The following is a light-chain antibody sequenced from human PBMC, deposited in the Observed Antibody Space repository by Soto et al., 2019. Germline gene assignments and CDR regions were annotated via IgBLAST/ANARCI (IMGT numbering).Light chain of an antibody. J-gene: IGLJ1*01. CDR3: SSYAGSNIFYV. CDR1: SSDVGGYNY. Sequence: QSALTQPPSASGSPGQSVTISCTGTSSDVGGYNYVSWYQQHPGKAPKVIIYEVSTRPSGVPDRFSGSKSGNTAYLTVSGLQAEDEADYYCSSYAGSNIFYVFGTGTKLTVX. V-gene: IGLV2-8*01. CDR2: EVS.